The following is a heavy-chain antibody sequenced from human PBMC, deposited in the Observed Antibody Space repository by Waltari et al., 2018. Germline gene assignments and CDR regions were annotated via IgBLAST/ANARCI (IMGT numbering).Heavy chain of an antibody. D-gene: IGHD2-8*02. CDR1: GYTFTSYD. CDR2: MNPNSGNT. Sequence: QVQLVQSGAEVKKPGASVKVSCKASGYTFTSYDINWVRQATRQGLEWMGWMNPNSGNTGYAQKFQGRVTMTRNTSISTAYMELSSLRSEDTAVYYCARGILAESYYYYGMDAWGQGTTVTVSS. CDR3: ARGILAESYYYYGMDA. J-gene: IGHJ6*02. V-gene: IGHV1-8*02.